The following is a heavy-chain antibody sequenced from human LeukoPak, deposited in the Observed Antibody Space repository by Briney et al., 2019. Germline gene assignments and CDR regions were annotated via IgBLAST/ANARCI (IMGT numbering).Heavy chain of an antibody. Sequence: PSETLSLTCTVSGGSISTYHWSWIRQPPGKGLEWIGFIYYSGNTNYNPSLKSRVTISMHTSKNQLSLELNSVTAADTAVYYCASSGQCTNGLCRDVGYMDVWGKGTTVTVSS. V-gene: IGHV4-59*01. D-gene: IGHD2-8*01. CDR3: ASSGQCTNGLCRDVGYMDV. CDR2: IYYSGNT. CDR1: GGSISTYH. J-gene: IGHJ6*03.